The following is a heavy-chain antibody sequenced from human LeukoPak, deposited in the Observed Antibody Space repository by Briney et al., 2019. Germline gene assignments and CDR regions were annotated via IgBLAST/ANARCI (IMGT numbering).Heavy chain of an antibody. CDR3: VRDLGGRSGH. CDR1: GFTFSSNW. CDR2: INEDGSTT. Sequence: GSLRLCCAASGFTFSSNWMHWVRQAPGKGLVWVSRINEDGSTTNYADSVKGRSTIFRDNAKNTLYLQMNSLRAEDTAVYYCVRDLGGRSGHWGQGTLVTVSS. J-gene: IGHJ4*02. V-gene: IGHV3-74*01. D-gene: IGHD1-26*01.